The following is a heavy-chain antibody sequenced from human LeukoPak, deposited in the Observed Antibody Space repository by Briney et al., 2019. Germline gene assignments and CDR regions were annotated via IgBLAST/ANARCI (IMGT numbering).Heavy chain of an antibody. CDR2: ISGSGGST. J-gene: IGHJ4*02. Sequence: PGGSLRLSCAASGFTFSSYAMSWVRQAPGKGLEWVSAISGSGGSTYYADSVKGRLTISRDNSKNTLYLQMNSLRAEDTAVYYCAKAGDCSGGSCYDTTWGQGTLVTVSS. CDR1: GFTFSSYA. CDR3: AKAGDCSGGSCYDTT. V-gene: IGHV3-23*01. D-gene: IGHD2-15*01.